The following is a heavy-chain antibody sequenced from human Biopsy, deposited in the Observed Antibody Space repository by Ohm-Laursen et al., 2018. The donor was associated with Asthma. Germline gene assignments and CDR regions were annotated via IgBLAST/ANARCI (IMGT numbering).Heavy chain of an antibody. CDR2: IMTVFGTT. Sequence: ASVTVSCNAPAGTFSNFAISWARQAPGQGLESLGGIMTVFGTTNYAQKFQGRATITADESTSTVYMEVTSLRSEDTAIYYCARCQVGYSSGWSLLLKKIYYSGMDVWGQGTAVTVSS. CDR1: AGTFSNFA. D-gene: IGHD6-19*01. V-gene: IGHV1-69*13. CDR3: ARCQVGYSSGWSLLLKKIYYSGMDV. J-gene: IGHJ6*02.